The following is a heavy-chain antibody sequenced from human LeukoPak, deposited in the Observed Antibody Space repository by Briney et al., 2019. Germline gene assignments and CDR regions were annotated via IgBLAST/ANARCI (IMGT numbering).Heavy chain of an antibody. Sequence: PGGSLRLSCAASGFTFSSYSMNWVRQAPGKGLEWVSSISSSSSYIYYADSVKGRFTISRDNAKNSLYLQMNSLRAEDTAVYYCARSKGGYGYYFDYWGQGTLVTVSS. CDR3: ARSKGGYGYYFDY. J-gene: IGHJ4*02. D-gene: IGHD5-12*01. CDR1: GFTFSSYS. V-gene: IGHV3-21*01. CDR2: ISSSSSYI.